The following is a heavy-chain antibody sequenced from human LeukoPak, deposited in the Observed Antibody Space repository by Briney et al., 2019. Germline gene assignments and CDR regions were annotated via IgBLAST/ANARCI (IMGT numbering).Heavy chain of an antibody. D-gene: IGHD4-11*01. CDR1: DFTFSSYW. J-gene: IGHJ4*02. CDR2: INQDGNDK. Sequence: GGSLRLSCAASDFTFSSYWMSWVRQAPGEGLEWVANINQDGNDKYYVDSVKGRFTISRDNAKNSLYLQMNSLRADDTAVYCARQTYSIEFDYWGQGTLVTVSS. V-gene: IGHV3-7*01. CDR3: ARQTYSIEFDY.